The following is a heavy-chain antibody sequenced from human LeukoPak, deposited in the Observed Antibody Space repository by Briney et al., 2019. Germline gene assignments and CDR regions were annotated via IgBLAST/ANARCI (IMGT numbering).Heavy chain of an antibody. J-gene: IGHJ4*02. CDR3: AKGPLSHFDY. Sequence: PGGSLRLSCAASGFTFSDYTMNWVRQAPGKGLEWVSAINGNGGSTYYAVSVRGRFTISRDNSKNTLYLQMNSLRAEDTAVYYCAKGPLSHFDYWGQGTLVTVSS. V-gene: IGHV3-23*01. CDR1: GFTFSDYT. CDR2: INGNGGST. D-gene: IGHD2/OR15-2a*01.